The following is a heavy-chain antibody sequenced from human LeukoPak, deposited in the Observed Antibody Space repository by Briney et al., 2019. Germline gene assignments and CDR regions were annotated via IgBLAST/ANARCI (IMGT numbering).Heavy chain of an antibody. J-gene: IGHJ4*02. CDR1: GASFSSNHS. CDR3: ARLGRFDWLYYFDN. D-gene: IGHD3-10*01. CDR2: VLGSGKT. V-gene: IGHV4-59*08. Sequence: SQTLSLTCAVSGASFSSNHSWSWIRQSPGKGLEWIGSVLGSGKTNYNPSLKGRVTISEDTVMSQFSLKVTSATAADTAVYYCARLGRFDWLYYFDNWGQGILVTVSS.